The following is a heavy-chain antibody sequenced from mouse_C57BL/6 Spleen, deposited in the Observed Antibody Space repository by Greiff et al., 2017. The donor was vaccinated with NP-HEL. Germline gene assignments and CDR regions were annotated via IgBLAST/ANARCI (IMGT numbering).Heavy chain of an antibody. D-gene: IGHD2-10*01. CDR3: ASGAYYSWFAY. CDR1: GYAFTNYL. CDR2: INPGSGGT. J-gene: IGHJ3*01. Sequence: VQLQQSGAELVRPGTSVKVSCKASGYAFTNYLIEWVKQRPGQGLEWIGVINPGSGGTNYNEKFKGKATLTADKSSSTAYMQLSSLTSEDSAVYFCASGAYYSWFAYWGQGTLVTVSA. V-gene: IGHV1-54*01.